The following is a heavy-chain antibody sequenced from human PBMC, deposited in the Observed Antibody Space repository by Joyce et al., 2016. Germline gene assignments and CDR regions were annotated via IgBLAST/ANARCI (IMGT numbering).Heavy chain of an antibody. D-gene: IGHD3-22*01. J-gene: IGHJ4*02. V-gene: IGHV2-5*02. CDR3: AQRGRRGYPFDY. CDR2: IYWDDDK. Sequence: QITLKESGPTLVKPTQTLTLTCTFSGFSLSTGGVSVGWIRQPPGKALEWLALIYWDDDKRYSPSLKSRLTITKDTSKNQVVLTMTYMDPVDTATYSCAQRGRRGYPFDYWGQGILVTVSS. CDR1: GFSLSTGGVS.